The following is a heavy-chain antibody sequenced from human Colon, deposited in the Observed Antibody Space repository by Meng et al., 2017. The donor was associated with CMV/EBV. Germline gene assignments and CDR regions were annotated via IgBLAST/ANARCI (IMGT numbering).Heavy chain of an antibody. J-gene: IGHJ4*02. V-gene: IGHV1-2*02. CDR1: GYTFTGYY. D-gene: IGHD3-10*01. CDR3: ARDLRVWFGEFKN. CDR2: INPNSGGT. Sequence: VQVVRSGAEVKKPGASVKVSCKASGYTFTGYYMHWVRQAPGQGLEWMGWINPNSGGTNYAQKFQGRVTMTRDTSISTAYMELSRLRSDDTAVYYCARDLRVWFGEFKNWGQGTLVTVSS.